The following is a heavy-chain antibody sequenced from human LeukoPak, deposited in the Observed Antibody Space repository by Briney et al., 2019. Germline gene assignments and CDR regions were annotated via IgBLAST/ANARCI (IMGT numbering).Heavy chain of an antibody. V-gene: IGHV3-30*02. CDR2: VRSGGTDK. D-gene: IGHD4-17*01. Sequence: PGGSLRLSCAASGFTFNNFGMHWIRQAPGKGLEWVALVRSGGTDKYYADSVKGRFTISRDNSKNMVYLQMNSLRVEDTAVYYCAKDRDDYGDDCWGQGILATVST. J-gene: IGHJ4*02. CDR1: GFTFNNFG. CDR3: AKDRDDYGDDC.